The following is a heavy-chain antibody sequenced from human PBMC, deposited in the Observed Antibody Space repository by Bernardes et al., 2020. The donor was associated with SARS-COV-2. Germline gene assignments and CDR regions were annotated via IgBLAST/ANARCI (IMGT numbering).Heavy chain of an antibody. J-gene: IGHJ2*01. CDR1: GYSISSGYY. CDR2: IYHSGNT. V-gene: IGHV4-38-2*01. CDR3: ARSLFGSSSWYFDL. Sequence: SETLSLTCAVSGYSISSGYYWGWIRQPPGKGLEWIGNIYHSGNTYYNPSLESRVTISVDTSKNQFSLELSSVTAADAAVYYCARSLFGSSSWYFDLWGRGT. D-gene: IGHD6-6*01.